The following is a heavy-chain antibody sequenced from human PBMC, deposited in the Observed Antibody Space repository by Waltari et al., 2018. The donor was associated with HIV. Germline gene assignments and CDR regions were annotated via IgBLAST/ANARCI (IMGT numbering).Heavy chain of an antibody. CDR1: GFLFCALG. D-gene: IGHD6-19*01. Sequence: VQLLESWGGLVPPGASLTSFLTASGFLFCALGLQWVRPAPGKLPWWVGRLSSRRHNYAQIYTWSVEGRFNISRHDAENTTFLHLSNLKVEDTAIYFCTVGSPDYWYFHLWGRGTLVTVSS. V-gene: IGHV3-73*01. CDR2: LSSRRHNYAQ. CDR3: TVGSPDYWYFHL. J-gene: IGHJ2*01.